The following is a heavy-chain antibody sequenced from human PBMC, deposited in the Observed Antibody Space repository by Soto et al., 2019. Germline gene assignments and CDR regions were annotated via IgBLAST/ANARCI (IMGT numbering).Heavy chain of an antibody. J-gene: IGHJ5*02. CDR1: GGSISSGGYY. CDR3: ATQRLCTGGHCWNWFDP. V-gene: IGHV4-39*01. D-gene: IGHD2-8*02. CDR2: IYYSGST. Sequence: PSETLSLTCTVSGGSISSGGYYWSWIRQQPGKGLEWIGSIYYSGSTYYNPSLKSRVTISVDRSKNQFSLKLSSVTAADTAVYYCATQRLCTGGHCWNWFDPWGQGTLVTVSS.